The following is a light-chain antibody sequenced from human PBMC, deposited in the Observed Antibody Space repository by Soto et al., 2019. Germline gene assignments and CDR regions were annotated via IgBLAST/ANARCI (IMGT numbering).Light chain of an antibody. CDR2: AAS. CDR3: QQTYSTPLT. CDR1: QSISTY. Sequence: DIQMTQSPSSLSASVGDRVTITCRASQSISTYLNWYQQKPGKAPNLMIYAASSLQSGVPSRFSGSGSGTDFTLTISRLQPEDFATYSCQQTYSTPLTFGPGTIVDIK. V-gene: IGKV1-39*01. J-gene: IGKJ3*01.